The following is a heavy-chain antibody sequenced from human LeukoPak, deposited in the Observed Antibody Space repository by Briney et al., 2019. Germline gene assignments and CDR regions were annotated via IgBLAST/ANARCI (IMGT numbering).Heavy chain of an antibody. CDR3: AKGSGSYKAEYFQH. CDR1: GFTFSSYA. Sequence: GGSLRLSCAASGFTFSSYAMSWVRQAPGKGLEWVSAISGSGGSTYYADSVKGRFTISRDNSKITLYLQMNSLRAEDTAVYYCAKGSGSYKAEYFQHWGQGTLVTVSS. V-gene: IGHV3-23*01. D-gene: IGHD3-10*01. J-gene: IGHJ1*01. CDR2: ISGSGGST.